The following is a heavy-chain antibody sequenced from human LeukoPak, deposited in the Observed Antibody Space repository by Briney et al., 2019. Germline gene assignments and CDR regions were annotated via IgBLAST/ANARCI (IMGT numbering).Heavy chain of an antibody. CDR2: IYYSGNS. CDR1: GGSISSDNYY. CDR3: ASISDPRSHYYYYMDV. V-gene: IGHV4-39*01. Sequence: PSETLSLTCTVSGGSISSDNYYWVWIRQPPGKGLEWIGSIYYSGNSYYNPSLKSRVTISVGTSKNQFSLKLSSVTAADTAVYYCASISDPRSHYYYYMDVWGKGTTVTVSS. J-gene: IGHJ6*03. D-gene: IGHD3-3*02.